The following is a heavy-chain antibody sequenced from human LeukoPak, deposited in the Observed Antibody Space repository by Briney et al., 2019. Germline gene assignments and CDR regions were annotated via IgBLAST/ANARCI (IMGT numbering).Heavy chain of an antibody. CDR3: ARTKSGSYIIDY. J-gene: IGHJ4*02. V-gene: IGHV5-51*01. CDR2: VYPGDSDT. D-gene: IGHD1-26*01. CDR1: GYTFINYW. Sequence: GESLKISCQGSGYTFINYWIGWVRQMPGKGLEWMGIVYPGDSDTRYSPSFQGQVTISADKSISTAYLQWSSLKASDTAMYYCARTKSGSYIIDYWGQGTLVTVSS.